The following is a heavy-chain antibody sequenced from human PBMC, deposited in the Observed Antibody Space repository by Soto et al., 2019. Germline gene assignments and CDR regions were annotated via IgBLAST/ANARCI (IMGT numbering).Heavy chain of an antibody. Sequence: PGRSRRLSWAASAFTCSSCAMSWVSQTPGKGLESVSAISGSGGSTYYADSVKGRLTIARDNSKNTLCLQMNSLRVEDTAVYYCAKRVHSVTDCGMDVWGQGTTITVAS. V-gene: IGHV3-23*01. CDR2: ISGSGGST. CDR3: AKRVHSVTDCGMDV. D-gene: IGHD2-21*02. J-gene: IGHJ6*02. CDR1: AFTCSSCA.